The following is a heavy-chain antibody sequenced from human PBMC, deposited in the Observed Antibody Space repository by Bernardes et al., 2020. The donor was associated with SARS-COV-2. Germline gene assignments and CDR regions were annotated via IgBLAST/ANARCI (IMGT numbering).Heavy chain of an antibody. Sequence: GGSLRLSCAASGFTFSSYGMHWVRQAPGKGLEWVAVIWYDGSNKYYADSVKGRFTISRDNSKNTLYLQMNSLRAEDTAVYYCARAVFHVLAMTTVVMFNGLDVWGQGTTVTVSS. J-gene: IGHJ6*02. CDR3: ARAVFHVLAMTTVVMFNGLDV. V-gene: IGHV3-33*01. CDR2: IWYDGSNK. CDR1: GFTFSSYG. D-gene: IGHD4-17*01.